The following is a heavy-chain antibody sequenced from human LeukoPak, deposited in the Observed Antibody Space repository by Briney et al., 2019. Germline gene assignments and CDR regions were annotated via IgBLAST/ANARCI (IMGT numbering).Heavy chain of an antibody. CDR1: GGSFSGYY. CDR3: ARRNPSSGWPFDY. D-gene: IGHD6-19*01. J-gene: IGHJ4*02. Sequence: SETLSLTCAVYGGSFSGYYWTWIRQPPGKGLEWIGEINHSGSSNYSPSLKSRVTISVDTSKNQFSLKLSSVTAADTAVYYCARRNPSSGWPFDYWGQGTLVTVSS. V-gene: IGHV4-34*01. CDR2: INHSGSS.